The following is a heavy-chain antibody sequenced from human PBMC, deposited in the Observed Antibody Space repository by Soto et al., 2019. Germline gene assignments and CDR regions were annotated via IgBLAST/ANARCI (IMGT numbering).Heavy chain of an antibody. CDR2: INHSGST. CDR1: GGSFSGYY. V-gene: IGHV4-34*01. Sequence: QVQLQQWGAGLLKPSETLSLTCAVYGGSFSGYYWSWIRQPPGKGLEWIGEINHSGSTNYNPSLKSRVTXLVXTXTNQFSLKLSSVTAAYTAVYYCARFPLLWFGELLDYWGQGTLVTVSS. D-gene: IGHD3-10*01. CDR3: ARFPLLWFGELLDY. J-gene: IGHJ4*02.